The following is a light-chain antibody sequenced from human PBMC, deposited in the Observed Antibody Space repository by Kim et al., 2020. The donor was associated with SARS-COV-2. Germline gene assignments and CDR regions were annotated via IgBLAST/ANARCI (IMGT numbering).Light chain of an antibody. Sequence: PGQTASITCSGDNLGNKYACWYQLKPGQSPLLVIYQDTMRPSGIPERFSASNAGNTATLTISGTQAVDEADYYCQAWDTSLDVVFGGGTKLTVL. CDR1: NLGNKY. J-gene: IGLJ2*01. CDR3: QAWDTSLDVV. V-gene: IGLV3-1*01. CDR2: QDT.